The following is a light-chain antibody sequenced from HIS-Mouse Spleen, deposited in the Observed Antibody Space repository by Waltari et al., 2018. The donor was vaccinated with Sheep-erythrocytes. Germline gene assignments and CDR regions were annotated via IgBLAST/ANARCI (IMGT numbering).Light chain of an antibody. CDR3: QVWDSSSDHVV. V-gene: IGLV3-21*03. CDR1: NIGSTS. CDR2: DDS. Sequence: SYVLTQPPSVSVAPGKTARITCGGNNIGSTSVNWYQQQPGQAPVLVVSDDSDRPAGIPGRFSGSNSGNTATLTISRVEAGDEADYYCQVWDSSSDHVVFGGGTKLTVL. J-gene: IGLJ2*01.